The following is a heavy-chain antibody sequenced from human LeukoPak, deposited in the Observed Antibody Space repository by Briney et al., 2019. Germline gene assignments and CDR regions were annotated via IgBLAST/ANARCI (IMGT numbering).Heavy chain of an antibody. V-gene: IGHV3-23*01. CDR3: AKDPLRGPPILYSSGWYYFDY. J-gene: IGHJ4*02. CDR1: GFTFSTYA. D-gene: IGHD6-19*01. CDR2: ISNNGVST. Sequence: GGSLRLSCAASGFTFSTYAMSWVRQAPGKGLEWVSSISNNGVSTYSADSVKGRFTISRDNSKNTLFLQMNSLRAEDTAVYYCAKDPLRGPPILYSSGWYYFDYWGQGTLVTVSS.